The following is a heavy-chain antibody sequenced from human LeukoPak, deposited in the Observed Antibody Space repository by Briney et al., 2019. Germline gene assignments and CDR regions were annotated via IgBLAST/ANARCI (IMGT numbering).Heavy chain of an antibody. J-gene: IGHJ6*03. V-gene: IGHV7-4-1*02. CDR1: GYTFTNYA. CDR2: INTNTGNP. CDR3: ARELSGYRYYYYYYMDV. D-gene: IGHD5-18*01. Sequence: ASVKVSCKASGYTFTNYAVNWVRQAPGQGLEWMGWINTNTGNPTYAQGFTGRLVFSLDTSVSTAYLQISSLKAEDTAVYYCARELSGYRYYYYYYMDVWGKGTTVTVSS.